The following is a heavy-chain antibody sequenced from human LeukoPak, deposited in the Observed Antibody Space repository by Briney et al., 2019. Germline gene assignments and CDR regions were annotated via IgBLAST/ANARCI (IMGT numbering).Heavy chain of an antibody. CDR3: ARGGDSSPYYPDY. CDR1: GFTFSTYS. V-gene: IGHV3-48*02. CDR2: ITSSSSTI. J-gene: IGHJ4*02. D-gene: IGHD3-22*01. Sequence: GGSLRLSCAASGFTFSTYSMNWVRQAPGKGLGWVSYITSSSSTIYYADSVKGRFTISRDNAKNSLFLQMNSLRDEDTAVYYCARGGDSSPYYPDYWGQGTLVTVSS.